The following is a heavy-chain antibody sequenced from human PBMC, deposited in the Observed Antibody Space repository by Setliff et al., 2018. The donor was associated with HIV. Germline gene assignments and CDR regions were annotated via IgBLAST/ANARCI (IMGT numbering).Heavy chain of an antibody. J-gene: IGHJ4*02. CDR3: AKTSGWTTIDY. CDR1: GFTFSSYG. V-gene: IGHV3-30*02. D-gene: IGHD6-19*01. Sequence: GGSLRLSCAASGFTFSSYGMHWVRQAPGKGLECVAFIRNDGSNKYYADSVKGRSTISRDDSKNTVYLQMNSLRAEDTAVYYCAKTSGWTTIDYWGQGTLVTVSS. CDR2: IRNDGSNK.